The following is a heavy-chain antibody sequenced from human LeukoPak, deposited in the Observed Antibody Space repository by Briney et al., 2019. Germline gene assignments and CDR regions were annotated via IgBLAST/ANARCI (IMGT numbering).Heavy chain of an antibody. CDR1: GGTFSSYA. V-gene: IGHV1-69*13. CDR2: IIPIFGTA. Sequence: GASVKVSCKASGGTFSSYAISWVRQAPGQGLEWMGGIIPIFGTANYAQKFQGRVTITADESTSTAYMELSSLRSEDTAVYYCARDSRDCSSTSCYVGWFDPWGQGTLVTVSS. CDR3: ARDSRDCSSTSCYVGWFDP. J-gene: IGHJ5*02. D-gene: IGHD2-2*01.